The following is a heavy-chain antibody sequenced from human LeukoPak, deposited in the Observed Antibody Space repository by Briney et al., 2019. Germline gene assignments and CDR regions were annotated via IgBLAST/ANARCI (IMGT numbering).Heavy chain of an antibody. J-gene: IGHJ4*02. Sequence: PSETLSLTCTVSGGSISSYYWSWIRQPPGKGLEWIGYIYYSGSTNYNPSLKSRVTISVDTSKNQFSLKLSSVTAADTAVYYCARVRTEGDGSSWYTLFYWGQGTLVTVSS. CDR2: IYYSGST. CDR3: ARVRTEGDGSSWYTLFY. CDR1: GGSISSYY. D-gene: IGHD6-13*01. V-gene: IGHV4-59*01.